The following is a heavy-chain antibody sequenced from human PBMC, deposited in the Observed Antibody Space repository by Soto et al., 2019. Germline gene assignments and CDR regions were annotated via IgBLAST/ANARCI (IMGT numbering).Heavy chain of an antibody. V-gene: IGHV4-34*01. CDR1: GGSFSGYY. CDR2: INHSEST. D-gene: IGHD3-3*01. J-gene: IGHJ4*02. Sequence: QVQLQQWGAGLLKPSETLSLTCAVYGGSFSGYYWSWIRQPPAKGLEWIGEINHSESTKYNPSLKSRVTISVDTSKIQFALKLSSVNAADTAVYYCARETALIFGHFDYWGQGTLVTVSS. CDR3: ARETALIFGHFDY.